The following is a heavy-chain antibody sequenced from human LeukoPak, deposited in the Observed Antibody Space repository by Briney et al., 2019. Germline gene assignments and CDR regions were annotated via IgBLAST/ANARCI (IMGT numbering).Heavy chain of an antibody. CDR2: TYLGDSDT. J-gene: IGHJ4*02. Sequence: GESLKISCKGSGYSFTNYWIGWVRQLPGKGLEWMGITYLGDSDTRYSPSFQGQVTISADKSISTAYLQWSSLKAPDTAMYYCARHPSYYSGWPLDSWGQGTLVTVSS. CDR1: GYSFTNYW. CDR3: ARHPSYYSGWPLDS. D-gene: IGHD6-19*01. V-gene: IGHV5-51*01.